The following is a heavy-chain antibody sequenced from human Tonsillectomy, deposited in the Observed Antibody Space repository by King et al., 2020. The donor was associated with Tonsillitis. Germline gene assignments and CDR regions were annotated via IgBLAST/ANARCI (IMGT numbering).Heavy chain of an antibody. CDR3: AREATGTTRDY. V-gene: IGHV1-69*04. D-gene: IGHD1-1*01. J-gene: IGHJ4*02. CDR2: IIPILGVT. CDR1: GGTFSSYA. Sequence: QLVQSGAEVKKPGSSVKVSCKASGGTFSSYALSWVRQAPGQGLEWMGRIIPILGVTNYAQKFQGRVTITADKSTSTAYMELNSLRSEDTAVYYCAREATGTTRDYWVQGTLVTVSS.